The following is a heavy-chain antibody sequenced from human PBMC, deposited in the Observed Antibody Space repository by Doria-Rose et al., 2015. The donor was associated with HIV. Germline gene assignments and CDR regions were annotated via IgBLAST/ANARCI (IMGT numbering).Heavy chain of an antibody. V-gene: IGHV2-26*01. CDR2: IFSDDER. CDR1: GVSLSSPGMG. D-gene: IGHD6-13*01. Sequence: SGPVLVKPTETLTLTCTVSGVSLSSPGMGVSWIRQPPGNALEWLANIFSDDERSYITYLKSRLTISRGTSKSQVVLTMTDMDPVDTATYYCARIKSSRWYHKYYFDFWGQGTLVIVSA. J-gene: IGHJ4*02. CDR3: ARIKSSRWYHKYYFDF.